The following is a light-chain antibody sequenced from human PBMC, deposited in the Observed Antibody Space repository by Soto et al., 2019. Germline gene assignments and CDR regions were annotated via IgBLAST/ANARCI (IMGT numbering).Light chain of an antibody. CDR1: QSVFYSSYNKNY. CDR2: WAS. J-gene: IGKJ2*01. Sequence: DTVLTQSPDSLPVSLGETATINCKSSQSVFYSSYNKNYLAWYQHKPGQPPKLLIYWASTREIGVPDRFSGSGSATDFTLTINSLQAEEVAVYYCQQYLSAPYTFGQGTKLEIK. V-gene: IGKV4-1*01. CDR3: QQYLSAPYT.